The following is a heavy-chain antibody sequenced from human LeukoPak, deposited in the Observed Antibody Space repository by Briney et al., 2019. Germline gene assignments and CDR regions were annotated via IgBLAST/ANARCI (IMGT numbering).Heavy chain of an antibody. D-gene: IGHD3-10*01. CDR2: IIPIFGTA. CDR3: ARGWGSGSYYFDY. V-gene: IGHV1-69*13. Sequence: SVKVSCKASGGTFSSYAISWVRQAPGQGLEWMGGIIPIFGTANYAQKFQSRVTITADESTSTAYMELSSLRSEDTAVYYCARGWGSGSYYFDYWGQGTLVTVSS. CDR1: GGTFSSYA. J-gene: IGHJ4*02.